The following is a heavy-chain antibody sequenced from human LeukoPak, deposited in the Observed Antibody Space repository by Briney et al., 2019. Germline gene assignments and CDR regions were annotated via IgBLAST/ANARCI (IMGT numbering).Heavy chain of an antibody. D-gene: IGHD2-15*01. J-gene: IGHJ4*02. V-gene: IGHV1-18*01. CDR2: ISAYNGNT. CDR3: ARARGYCSGGSCYSDY. Sequence: ASVKVSCKASGYTFTSYGISWVRQAPGQGLEWMGWISAYNGNTNYAQKLQGRVTMTTDTSTSTAYMELRSLRSDDAAVYYCARARGYCSGGSCYSDYWGQGTLVTVSS. CDR1: GYTFTSYG.